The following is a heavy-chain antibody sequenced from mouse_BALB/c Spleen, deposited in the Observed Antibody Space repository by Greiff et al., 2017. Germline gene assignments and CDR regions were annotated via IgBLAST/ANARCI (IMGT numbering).Heavy chain of an antibody. CDR1: GFNIKDTY. D-gene: IGHD4-1*01. J-gene: IGHJ2*01. V-gene: IGHV14-3*02. Sequence: EVQLQQSGAELVKPGASVKLSCTASGFNIKDTYMHWVKQRPEQGLEWIGRIDPANGNTKYDPKFQGKATITADTSSNTAYLQLSSLTSEDTAVYYCASKLTGTGFDYWGQGTTLTVSS. CDR3: ASKLTGTGFDY. CDR2: IDPANGNT.